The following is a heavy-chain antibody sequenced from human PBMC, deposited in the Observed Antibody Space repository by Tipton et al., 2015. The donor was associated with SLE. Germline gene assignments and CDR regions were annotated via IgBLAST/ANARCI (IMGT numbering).Heavy chain of an antibody. CDR3: ARDRTYCASALCVFDF. J-gene: IGHJ4*02. V-gene: IGHV1-46*01. CDR1: GNPFTSHS. D-gene: IGHD3-22*01. CDR2: INPSGGHT. Sequence: QLVQSGPEVKKPGASVKISCRASGNPFTSHSIHWVRQAPGQGLEWMGMINPSGGHTTYAQRFQGRVTMTRDTSTSSVYMELSSLRSDDTAVYYCARDRTYCASALCVFDFWGQGTLVTVSS.